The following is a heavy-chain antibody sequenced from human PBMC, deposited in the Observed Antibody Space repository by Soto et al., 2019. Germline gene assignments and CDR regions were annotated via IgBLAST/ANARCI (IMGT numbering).Heavy chain of an antibody. CDR1: GFSLSTSAVG. CDR3: AHRRVGNWLNY. V-gene: IGHV2-5*01. Sequence: QITLKESGPTLVKPTQTLTLTCTFSGFSLSTSAVGVGWIRQPPGKALEWLAVTHWNGDDHYSPSLKSRLTITRDTSKNQVVLTMTNVDPVDTATYYWAHRRVGNWLNYWGQGTLVTVSS. CDR2: THWNGDD. D-gene: IGHD3-10*01. J-gene: IGHJ4*02.